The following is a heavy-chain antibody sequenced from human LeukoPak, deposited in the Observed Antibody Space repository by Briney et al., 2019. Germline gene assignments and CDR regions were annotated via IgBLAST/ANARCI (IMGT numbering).Heavy chain of an antibody. J-gene: IGHJ6*02. CDR3: ALYGRLSSNCGYYGMDV. CDR2: VSFSGST. V-gene: IGHV4-59*08. CDR1: GGSINNCY. Sequence: SETLSLTCIVSGGSINNCYWSWIWHPPGTGLGWRGEVSFSGSTKYNTSLMSRGNISAETSKTQFSLKLNSLTAAATAVFFCALYGRLSSNCGYYGMDVWGQGTPVTVSS. D-gene: IGHD6-13*01.